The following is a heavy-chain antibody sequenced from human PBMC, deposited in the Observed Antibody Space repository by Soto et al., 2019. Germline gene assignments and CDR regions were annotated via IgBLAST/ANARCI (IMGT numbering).Heavy chain of an antibody. V-gene: IGHV3-53*02. CDR1: GFTVSSNY. J-gene: IGHJ6*02. CDR2: IYSGGST. Sequence: EVQLVETGGGLIQPGGSLRLSCAASGFTVSSNYMSWVRQAPGKGLEWVSVIYSGGSTYYADSVNGRFTISRDNSKNTLSLQMNSLRAEDTAVYYWARDSPTVEDGMDVWCQGTTVTVSS. CDR3: ARDSPTVEDGMDV. D-gene: IGHD4-4*01.